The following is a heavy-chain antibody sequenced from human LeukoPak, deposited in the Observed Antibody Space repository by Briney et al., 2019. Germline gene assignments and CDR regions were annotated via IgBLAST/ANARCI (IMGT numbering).Heavy chain of an antibody. D-gene: IGHD6-19*01. CDR3: ARGLVDY. J-gene: IGHJ4*02. Sequence: PGGSLRLSCEASGFTFNTYAIYWVRQAPGKGLEWVSGICGSGGCTYYADSVKGRFTISRDNSKNTVYLQMNSLRAEDTAVYYCARGLVDYWGQGTLVTVSS. V-gene: IGHV3-23*01. CDR2: ICGSGGCT. CDR1: GFTFNTYA.